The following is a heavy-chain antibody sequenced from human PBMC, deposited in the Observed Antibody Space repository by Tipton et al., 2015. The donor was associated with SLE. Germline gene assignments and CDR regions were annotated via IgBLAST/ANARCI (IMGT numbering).Heavy chain of an antibody. Sequence: LRLSCAASGFTFSSYEMNWVRQAPGKGLEWVGYIYYSGSTYSNPSLKSRVAISVDKSKNQFSLSLSSVTAADTAVYWCARGWGPIAAAGKENYWGQGTLVTVSS. D-gene: IGHD6-13*01. CDR3: ARGWGPIAAAGKENY. CDR2: IYYSGST. CDR1: GFTFSSYE. J-gene: IGHJ4*02. V-gene: IGHV4-59*12.